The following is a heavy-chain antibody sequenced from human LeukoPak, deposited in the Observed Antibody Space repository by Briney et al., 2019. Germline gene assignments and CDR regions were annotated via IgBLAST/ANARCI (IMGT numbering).Heavy chain of an antibody. J-gene: IGHJ4*02. D-gene: IGHD3-22*01. CDR3: ARSTYDSSGYYFDY. CDR1: GYSFSSYW. Sequence: GGSLKISCKGSGYSFSSYWIGWVRRMPGKGLEWMGIIYPGDSDTRYSPSFQGQVTISADKSISTAYLQWSSLKASDTAIYYCARSTYDSSGYYFDYWGQGTLVTVSS. CDR2: IYPGDSDT. V-gene: IGHV5-51*01.